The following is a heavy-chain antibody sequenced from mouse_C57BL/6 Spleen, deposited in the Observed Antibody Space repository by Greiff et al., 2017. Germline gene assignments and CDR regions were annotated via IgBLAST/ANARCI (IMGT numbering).Heavy chain of an antibody. D-gene: IGHD2-4*01. J-gene: IGHJ4*01. Sequence: EVQGVESGEGLVKPGGSLKLSCAASGFTFSSYAMSWVRQTPEKRLEWVAYISSGGDYIYYADTVKGRFTISRDNARNTLYLQMSSLKSEDTAMYYCTRSFYDYDEGAMDYWGQGTSVTVSS. CDR3: TRSFYDYDEGAMDY. CDR2: ISSGGDYI. V-gene: IGHV5-9-1*02. CDR1: GFTFSSYA.